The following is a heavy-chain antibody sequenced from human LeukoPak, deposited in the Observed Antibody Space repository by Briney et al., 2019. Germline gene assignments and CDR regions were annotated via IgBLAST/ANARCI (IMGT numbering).Heavy chain of an antibody. V-gene: IGHV3-11*05. J-gene: IGHJ4*02. Sequence: GGSLRLSCAASGFTFSDYYMSWIRQAPGKGLEWVSYISSSNSYTNYADSVKGRFTISRDNAKNSLYLQMNSLRAEDTAVYYCARAFLSYTFDYWGQGTLVTVSS. CDR1: GFTFSDYY. CDR2: ISSSNSYT. D-gene: IGHD3-10*01. CDR3: ARAFLSYTFDY.